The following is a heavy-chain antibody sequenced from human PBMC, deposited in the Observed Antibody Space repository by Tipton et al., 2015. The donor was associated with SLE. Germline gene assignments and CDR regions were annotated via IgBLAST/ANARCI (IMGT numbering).Heavy chain of an antibody. Sequence: TMSLTCSVSGASISSSGYYWVWIRQPPGKGREWIGSIYYSGSTYYNPSHKSRVTISVGTSKNHFSLKLSSVTAADTAVYYCARTPSFTSGTDWGQGTLVTVSS. CDR2: IYYSGST. CDR1: GASISSSGYY. J-gene: IGHJ4*01. D-gene: IGHD1-14*01. V-gene: IGHV4-39*07. CDR3: ARTPSFTSGTD.